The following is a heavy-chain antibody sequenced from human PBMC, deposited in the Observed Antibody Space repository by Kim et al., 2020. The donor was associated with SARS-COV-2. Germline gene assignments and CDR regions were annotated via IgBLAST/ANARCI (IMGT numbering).Heavy chain of an antibody. D-gene: IGHD2-21*02. V-gene: IGHV3-23*01. CDR3: AKDLSPGGDSPLL. Sequence: DAVKGRFHISRDNSKNTRYLQMKSLRAEDTAVYYCAKDLSPGGDSPLLWGQGTLVTVSS. J-gene: IGHJ4*02.